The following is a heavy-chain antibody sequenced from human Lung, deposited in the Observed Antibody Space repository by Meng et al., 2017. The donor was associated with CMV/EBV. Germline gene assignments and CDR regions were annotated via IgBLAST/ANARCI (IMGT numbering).Heavy chain of an antibody. D-gene: IGHD1-14*01. J-gene: IGHJ4*03. CDR2: IYYTGSA. CDR1: GGSITSSNYY. Sequence: GSLRLXCTVSGGSITSSNYYWGWIRQPPGKGLEWIGTIYYTGSAYYNPSLQSRVTISVDTSQNQFSLKLSSMTAADTAVYYCAKTTMGRPPDYWGHETHVTVSS. CDR3: AKTTMGRPPDY. V-gene: IGHV4-39*07.